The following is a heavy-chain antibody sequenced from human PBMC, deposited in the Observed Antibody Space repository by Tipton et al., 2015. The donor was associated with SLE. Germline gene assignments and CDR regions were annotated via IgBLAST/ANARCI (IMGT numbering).Heavy chain of an antibody. CDR1: GFTFSSYG. Sequence: GSLRLSCAASGFTFSSYGMHWVRQAPGKGLEWVAFIRYDGSNKYYADSVKGRFTISRDNSKNTLYLQMNSLRAEDTAVYYCAKDQSTYSSSPPHYFDYWGQGTLVTVSS. D-gene: IGHD6-13*01. J-gene: IGHJ4*02. V-gene: IGHV3-30*02. CDR2: IRYDGSNK. CDR3: AKDQSTYSSSPPHYFDY.